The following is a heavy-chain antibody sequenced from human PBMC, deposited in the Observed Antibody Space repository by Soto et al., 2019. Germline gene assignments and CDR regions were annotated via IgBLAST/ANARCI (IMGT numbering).Heavy chain of an antibody. Sequence: PGGSLRLSCAASGFTFSSYAMSWVRQAPGKGLEWVSAISGSGGSTYYADSVKGRFTISRDNSKNTLYLQMNSLRAEDTAVYYCAKEHEGRFPYDFWSGYFLYMDVWGKGTTVTVSS. CDR1: GFTFSSYA. V-gene: IGHV3-23*01. J-gene: IGHJ6*03. CDR2: ISGSGGST. D-gene: IGHD3-3*01. CDR3: AKEHEGRFPYDFWSGYFLYMDV.